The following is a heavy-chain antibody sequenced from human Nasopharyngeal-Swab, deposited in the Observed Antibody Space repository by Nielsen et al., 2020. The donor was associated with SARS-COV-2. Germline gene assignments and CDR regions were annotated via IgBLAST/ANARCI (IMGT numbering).Heavy chain of an antibody. Sequence: SETLSLTCTVSGGSISSGSYYWSWIRQPAGKGLEWIGRIYTSGSTNYNPSLKSRVTISVDTSKNQFSLKLSSVTVADTAVYYCASARTSGSYYAHFDYWGQGTLVTVSS. D-gene: IGHD1-26*01. CDR3: ASARTSGSYYAHFDY. V-gene: IGHV4-61*02. J-gene: IGHJ4*02. CDR1: GGSISSGSYY. CDR2: IYTSGST.